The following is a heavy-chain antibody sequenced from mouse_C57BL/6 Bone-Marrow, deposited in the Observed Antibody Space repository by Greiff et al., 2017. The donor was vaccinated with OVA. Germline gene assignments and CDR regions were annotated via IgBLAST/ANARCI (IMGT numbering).Heavy chain of an antibody. J-gene: IGHJ3*01. CDR2: ISSGGSYT. V-gene: IGHV5-6*01. D-gene: IGHD3-2*02. CDR1: GFTFSSYG. Sequence: EVKLMESGGDLVKPGGSLKLSCAASGFTFSSYGMSWVRQTPDKRLEWVANISSGGSYTYYPDSVKGRFTISRDNAKNTLYLQMSSLKSEDTAMYYCARQLRLRRFDYWGQGTLVTVSA. CDR3: ARQLRLRRFDY.